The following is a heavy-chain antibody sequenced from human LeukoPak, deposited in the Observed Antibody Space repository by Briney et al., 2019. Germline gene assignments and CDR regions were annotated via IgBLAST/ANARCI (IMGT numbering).Heavy chain of an antibody. CDR3: ARKENVYYYFDY. D-gene: IGHD3-10*01. CDR1: GGSISGSSYY. CDR2: IYYSGST. J-gene: IGHJ4*02. V-gene: IGHV4-39*07. Sequence: SETLSLTCTVSGGSISGSSYYWGWIRQPPGKGLEWIGSIYYSGSTYYNPSLKSRVTMSVDTSKNQFSLKLSSVTAVDTAVYYCARKENVYYYFDYWGQGTLVTVSS.